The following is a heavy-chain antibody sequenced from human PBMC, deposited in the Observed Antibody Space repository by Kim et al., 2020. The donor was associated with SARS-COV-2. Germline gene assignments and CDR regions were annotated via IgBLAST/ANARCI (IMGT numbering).Heavy chain of an antibody. V-gene: IGHV3-23*01. CDR2: ISGSGGST. D-gene: IGHD3-22*01. J-gene: IGHJ2*01. Sequence: GWSLRLSCAASGFTFSSYAMSWVRQAPGKGLEWVSAISGSGGSTYYADSVKGRFTISRDNSKNTLYLQMNSLRAEDTAVYYCAKDAQRYYDSSGYPEFVVWGRGTLVTVSS. CDR3: AKDAQRYYDSSGYPEFVV. CDR1: GFTFSSYA.